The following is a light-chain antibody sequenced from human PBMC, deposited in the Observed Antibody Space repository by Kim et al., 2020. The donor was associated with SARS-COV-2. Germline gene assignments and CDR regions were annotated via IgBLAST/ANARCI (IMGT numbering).Light chain of an antibody. CDR2: DDN. J-gene: IGLJ3*02. CDR3: GTWDNSLDIRV. Sequence: QSVLTQPPSVSAAPGQKVTISCSGGSSNIGYNYVSWYQHLPGTAPRLLIYDDNKRPSGIPDRFSGSQSGTSATLDITGLQTGDEADYYCGTWDNSLDIRVFGGGTQLTVL. CDR1: SSNIGYNY. V-gene: IGLV1-51*01.